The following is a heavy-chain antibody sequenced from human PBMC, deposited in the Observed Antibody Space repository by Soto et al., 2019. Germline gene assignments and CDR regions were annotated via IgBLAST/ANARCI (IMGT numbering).Heavy chain of an antibody. V-gene: IGHV1-46*01. J-gene: IGHJ4*02. CDR2: INPSGGST. CDR1: GYTFTRYY. Sequence: GPSVKVSCKASGYTFTRYYMHWVRQAPGQGLEWMGIINPSGGSTSYAQKFQGRVTMTRDTSTSTVYMELSSLRSEDTAVYFCVRDLRYYDSCGYYPDYWGQGTLVTGSS. CDR3: VRDLRYYDSCGYYPDY. D-gene: IGHD3-22*01.